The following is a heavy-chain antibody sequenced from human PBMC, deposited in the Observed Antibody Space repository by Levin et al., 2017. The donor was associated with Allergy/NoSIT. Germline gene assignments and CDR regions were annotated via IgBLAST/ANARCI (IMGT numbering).Heavy chain of an antibody. V-gene: IGHV3-23*01. D-gene: IGHD6-19*01. CDR3: AKEYSSGYLYFDY. J-gene: IGHJ4*02. CDR2: ISRSGGYT. Sequence: GGSLRLSCAASGFTFSSYALSWVRQAPGKGLEWVSSISRSGGYTYYADSVKGRFTISRDNSKNTLYLQMNSLRAEDTAVFYCAKEYSSGYLYFDYWGQGTLVTVSS. CDR1: GFTFSSYA.